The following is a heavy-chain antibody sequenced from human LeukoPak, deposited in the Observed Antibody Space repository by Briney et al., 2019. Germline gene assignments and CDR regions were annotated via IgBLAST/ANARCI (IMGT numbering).Heavy chain of an antibody. CDR2: INPNSGGT. CDR1: GYTFTGYY. Sequence: GASVKVSCKASGYTFTGYYMHWVRQAPGQGLEWMGWINPNSGGTNYAQKFQGRVTMTRDTSISTAYMELSRLRSDDTAVYYCARYRAVATIGGVDFWGQGTLVTVSS. CDR3: ARYRAVATIGGVDF. D-gene: IGHD5-24*01. V-gene: IGHV1-2*02. J-gene: IGHJ4*02.